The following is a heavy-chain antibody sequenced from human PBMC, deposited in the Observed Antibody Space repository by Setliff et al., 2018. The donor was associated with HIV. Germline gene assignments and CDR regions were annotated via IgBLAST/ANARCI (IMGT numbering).Heavy chain of an antibody. Sequence: HPGGSLRLSCAASGFTFSSYAMSWVRQAPGKGLEWVSAISGSGGSTYYADSVKGQVTISADQSTSTTYLHWSSLKASDTAMYYCTRHSGSSPIAYFGMDVWGQGTTVTVSS. CDR2: ISGSGGST. J-gene: IGHJ6*02. CDR3: TRHSGSSPIAYFGMDV. CDR1: GFTFSSYA. V-gene: IGHV3-23*01. D-gene: IGHD3-10*01.